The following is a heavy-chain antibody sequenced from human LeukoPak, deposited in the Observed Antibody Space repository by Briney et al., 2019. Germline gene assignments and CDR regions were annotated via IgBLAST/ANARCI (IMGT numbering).Heavy chain of an antibody. V-gene: IGHV3-23*01. J-gene: IGHJ4*02. CDR1: GFTFSSYG. CDR3: AKKVGLVSAPLYYFDV. CDR2: ISGHAGRC. D-gene: IGHD5/OR15-5a*01. Sequence: QPGGSLRLSCAAYGFTFSSYGMRWVRQATGKGEEWVSAISGHAGRCDYADWVKDRFTISRDNSKNTLFLQMNSLRAEDTAIYYCAKKVGLVSAPLYYFDVWGQGTLVTVSS.